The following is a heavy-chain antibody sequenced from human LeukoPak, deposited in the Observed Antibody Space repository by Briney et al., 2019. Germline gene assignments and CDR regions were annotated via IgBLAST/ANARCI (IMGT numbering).Heavy chain of an antibody. CDR3: ARDGYSGSLYYYGMDV. Sequence: ASVKVSCKASGYTFTSYYIHWVRQAPGQGLEWMRIINPSGGSTSYAQKFQGRVTMTRDTSTSTVYMELSSLRSEDTAVYYCARDGYSGSLYYYGMDVWGQGTTVTVSS. V-gene: IGHV1-46*01. J-gene: IGHJ6*02. CDR2: INPSGGST. CDR1: GYTFTSYY. D-gene: IGHD5-12*01.